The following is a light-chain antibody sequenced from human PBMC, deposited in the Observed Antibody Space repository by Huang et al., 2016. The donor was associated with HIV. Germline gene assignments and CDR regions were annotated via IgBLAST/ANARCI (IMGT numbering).Light chain of an antibody. CDR3: QQYNDFRST. Sequence: ETVLTQPPVTLSVSPGDRASLSCRSSQIVSSHLAWYQQKPGQAPRRLIYAASTRATGVPTRFRGSGAGTEFTLTISTLQSEDSAVYYCQQYNDFRSTFGPGTRVEIK. CDR1: QIVSSH. CDR2: AAS. V-gene: IGKV3-15*01. J-gene: IGKJ3*01.